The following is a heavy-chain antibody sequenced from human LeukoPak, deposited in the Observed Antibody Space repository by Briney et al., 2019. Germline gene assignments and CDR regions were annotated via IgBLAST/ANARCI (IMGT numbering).Heavy chain of an antibody. V-gene: IGHV3-66*01. D-gene: IGHD2-21*02. CDR2: IYSGGST. J-gene: IGHJ4*02. CDR1: GFNVSSNY. CDR3: TIYCGGDRQGLH. Sequence: PGGSLRLSCAASGFNVSSNYMSWVRQAPGKGLEWVSVIYSGGSTYYADSVRGRFTISRDNSKNTLYLQMNSLRAEDTAVYYCTIYCGGDRQGLHWGQGTLVTVSS.